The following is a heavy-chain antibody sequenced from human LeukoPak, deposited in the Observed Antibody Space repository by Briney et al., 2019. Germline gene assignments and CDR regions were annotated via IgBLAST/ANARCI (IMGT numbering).Heavy chain of an antibody. V-gene: IGHV1-18*01. CDR3: AREIHKGAFDI. J-gene: IGHJ3*02. Sequence: GASVKVSCKASGYTFTNYGISWVRQAPGQGLEWMGWISAYNGNTHYAQKLQGRVTMTTDTSTSTAYMELRSLTSDDTAVYYCAREIHKGAFDIWGQGTMITVSS. CDR1: GYTFTNYG. CDR2: ISAYNGNT.